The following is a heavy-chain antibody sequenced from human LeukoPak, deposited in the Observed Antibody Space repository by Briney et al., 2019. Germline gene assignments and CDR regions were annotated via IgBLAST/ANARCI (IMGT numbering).Heavy chain of an antibody. CDR1: GGTFSSYA. Sequence: SVKVSCKASGGTFSSYAISWVRQAPGQGLEWMGGIIPIFGTANYAQKFQGRVTITTDESTSTAYMELSSLRSEDTAVYYCARGGRSSVAGMEPEPYAFDIWGQGTMVTVSS. CDR3: ARGGRSSVAGMEPEPYAFDI. D-gene: IGHD2-15*01. CDR2: IIPIFGTA. J-gene: IGHJ3*02. V-gene: IGHV1-69*05.